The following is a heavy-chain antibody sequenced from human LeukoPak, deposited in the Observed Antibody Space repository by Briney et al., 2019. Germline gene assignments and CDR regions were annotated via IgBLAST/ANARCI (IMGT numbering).Heavy chain of an antibody. CDR2: IYYSGST. D-gene: IGHD3-10*01. CDR1: GGSISSSSYY. J-gene: IGHJ4*02. CDR3: ARGLWFGDENPPYFDY. V-gene: IGHV4-39*07. Sequence: SETLSLTCTVSGGSISSSSYYWGWIRQPPGKGLEWIGSIYYSGSTYYNPSLKSRVTISVDTSRNQFFLKLSSVTAADTAVYYCARGLWFGDENPPYFDYWGQGILVTVSS.